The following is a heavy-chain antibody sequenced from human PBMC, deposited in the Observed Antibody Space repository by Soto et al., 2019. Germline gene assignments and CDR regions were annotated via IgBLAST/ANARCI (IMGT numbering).Heavy chain of an antibody. D-gene: IGHD1-1*01. CDR2: INPNSGGT. CDR3: ARDIGTITGYDAFDI. Sequence: ASVKGSCKASGYTFTGYYMHWVRQAPGQGLEWMGWINPNSGGTNYAQKFQGWVTMTRDTSISTAYMELSRLRSDDTAVYYCARDIGTITGYDAFDIWGQGTMVTVSS. CDR1: GYTFTGYY. J-gene: IGHJ3*02. V-gene: IGHV1-2*04.